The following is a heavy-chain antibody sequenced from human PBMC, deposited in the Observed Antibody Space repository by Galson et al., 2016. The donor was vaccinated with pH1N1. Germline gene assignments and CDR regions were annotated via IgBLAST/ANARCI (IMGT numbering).Heavy chain of an antibody. CDR1: GFSLSTSGGG. CDR3: AHSLYGDYVGWFDP. J-gene: IGHJ5*02. D-gene: IGHD4-17*01. CDR2: IYWNDDK. Sequence: PALVKPPQTLTLTCTFSGFSLSTSGGGVGWIRQPPGKALEWLALIYWNDDKRYSPSLKSRLTITKDTSKNQVVLTMTNMDPVDTATYYCAHSLYGDYVGWFDPWGQGTLVTVSS. V-gene: IGHV2-5*01.